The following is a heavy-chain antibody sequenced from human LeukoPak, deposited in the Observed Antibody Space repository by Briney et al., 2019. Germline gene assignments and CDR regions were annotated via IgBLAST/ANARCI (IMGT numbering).Heavy chain of an antibody. D-gene: IGHD6-13*01. Sequence: GASVKVSCKVSGYTLTELSMHWVRQAPGKGLEWMGGFDPEDGETIYAQKFQGRVTMTEDTSTDTAYMELSSLRSEDTAVYYCATDALAAGTSVRSSYWGQGTLVTVSS. CDR3: ATDALAAGTSVRSSY. CDR2: FDPEDGET. V-gene: IGHV1-24*01. CDR1: GYTLTELS. J-gene: IGHJ4*02.